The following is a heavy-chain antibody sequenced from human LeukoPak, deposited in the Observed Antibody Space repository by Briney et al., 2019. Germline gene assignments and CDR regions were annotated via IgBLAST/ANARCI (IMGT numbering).Heavy chain of an antibody. D-gene: IGHD3-10*01. CDR1: GFTFDDYA. Sequence: GRSLRLSCAASGFTFDDYAMHWVRQAPGKGLEWVSGISWNSGSIGYADSVKGRFTISRDNAKNSLYLQMNSLRAEDTALYYCAKYGFGEFPYYYYGMGVWGQGTTVTVSS. CDR2: ISWNSGSI. J-gene: IGHJ6*02. V-gene: IGHV3-9*01. CDR3: AKYGFGEFPYYYYGMGV.